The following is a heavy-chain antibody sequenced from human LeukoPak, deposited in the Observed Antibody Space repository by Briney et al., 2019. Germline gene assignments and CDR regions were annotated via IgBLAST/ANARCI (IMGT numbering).Heavy chain of an antibody. CDR1: GGSFSGYY. J-gene: IGHJ4*02. CDR2: INHRGST. V-gene: IGHV4-34*01. Sequence: NLSETLSLTCAVYGGSFSGYYWSWIRQPPGKGREWIVEINHRGSTNYNPSLKSRVTISVDTSKNQFSLKLSSAPAADTAVYYCAGKRGYSGYDSWPLYYWGQGTLVTVSS. D-gene: IGHD5-12*01. CDR3: AGKRGYSGYDSWPLYY.